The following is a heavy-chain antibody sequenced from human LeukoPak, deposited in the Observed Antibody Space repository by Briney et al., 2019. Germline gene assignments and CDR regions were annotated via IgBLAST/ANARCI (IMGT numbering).Heavy chain of an antibody. CDR1: GYTFGDYG. CDR3: AKDLTILTNYYYYYMDV. J-gene: IGHJ6*03. Sequence: GGSLRLSCAASGYTFGDYGMSWVRQVPGKGLEWVSGTNRRGDITGYADFVKGRFTISRDNSKNTLYLQMNGLRAEDTAVYYCAKDLTILTNYYYYYMDVWGKGTTVTVSS. CDR2: TNRRGDIT. V-gene: IGHV3-20*04. D-gene: IGHD3-9*01.